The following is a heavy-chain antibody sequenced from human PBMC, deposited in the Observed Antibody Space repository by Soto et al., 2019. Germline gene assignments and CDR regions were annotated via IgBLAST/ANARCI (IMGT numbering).Heavy chain of an antibody. CDR1: GGTLSSYA. D-gene: IGHD2-21*02. Sequence: QVQLVQSGAEVKKPGSSVKVSCKASGGTLSSYAISWVRQAPGQGLEWMGGIIPIFGTANYAQKFQGRVTITADESTSTAYMELSSLRSEDTAVYYCARGGFVVVAAMCAFDIWGQGTMVTVSS. CDR3: ARGGFVVVAAMCAFDI. J-gene: IGHJ3*02. CDR2: IIPIFGTA. V-gene: IGHV1-69*01.